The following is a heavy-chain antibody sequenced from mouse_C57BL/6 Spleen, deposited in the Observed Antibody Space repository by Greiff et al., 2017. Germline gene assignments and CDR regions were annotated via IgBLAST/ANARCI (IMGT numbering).Heavy chain of an antibody. J-gene: IGHJ1*03. CDR2: INPYNGGT. CDR3: ARHFYCSYFDV. V-gene: IGHV1-26*01. D-gene: IGHD1-1*01. CDR1: GYTFTDYY. Sequence: VQLQQSGPELVKPGASVKISCKASGYTFTDYYMNWVKQSHGQSLEWIGDINPYNGGTSYNQKFKGKATLTVDKSSSTAYMELRSLTSEDSAVYYCARHFYCSYFDVWGTGTTVTVSS.